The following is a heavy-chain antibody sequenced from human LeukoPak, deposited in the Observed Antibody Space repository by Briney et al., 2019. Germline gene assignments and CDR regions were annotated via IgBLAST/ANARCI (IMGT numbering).Heavy chain of an antibody. CDR3: AREHGGGWDDYYYYMDV. Sequence: FQGRVTMTRDMSTSTVYMELSSLRSEDTAVYYCAREHGGGWDDYYYYMDVWGKGTTVTVSS. J-gene: IGHJ6*03. D-gene: IGHD2-15*01. V-gene: IGHV1-46*01.